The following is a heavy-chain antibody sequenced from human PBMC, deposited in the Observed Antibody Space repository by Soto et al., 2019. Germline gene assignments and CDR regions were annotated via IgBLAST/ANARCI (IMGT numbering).Heavy chain of an antibody. Sequence: PGGSLRLSCAASGFSLSNNGMHWVRQAPGKGLEWVAVISYDGNNKYYADSVKGRFTISRDNPKNTVYLEMNNLRAEDTAMYYCAKGGSGNYLTYYYYYGMDVWGQGTTVTVSS. CDR2: ISYDGNNK. CDR3: AKGGSGNYLTYYYYYGMDV. CDR1: GFSLSNNG. V-gene: IGHV3-30*18. J-gene: IGHJ6*02. D-gene: IGHD3-22*01.